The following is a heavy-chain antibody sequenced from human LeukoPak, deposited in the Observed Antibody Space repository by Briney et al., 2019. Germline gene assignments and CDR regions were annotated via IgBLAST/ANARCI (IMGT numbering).Heavy chain of an antibody. J-gene: IGHJ4*02. CDR1: GFTFSMYA. CDR3: AKSMVRGVITRFDY. CDR2: ISSNGGST. D-gene: IGHD3-10*01. V-gene: IGHV3-64*04. Sequence: GGSLRLSCSASGFTFSMYAMHWVRQAPGKGLEYVSAISSNGGSTYYADSVKGRFTISRDNAKNSLYLQMNSLRAEDTAVYYCAKSMVRGVITRFDYWGQGTLVTVSS.